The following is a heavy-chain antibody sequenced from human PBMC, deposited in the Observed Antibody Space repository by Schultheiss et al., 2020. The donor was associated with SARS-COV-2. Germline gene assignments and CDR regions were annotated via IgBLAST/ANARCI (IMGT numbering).Heavy chain of an antibody. Sequence: GGYLRLSCAASGFTFSSYAMHWVRQAPGKGLEWVAVISYDGSNKYYADSVKGRFTISRDNSKNTLYLQMNSLRAEDTAVYYCAREHPGYAFDYWGQGTLVTVSS. CDR3: AREHPGYAFDY. CDR2: ISYDGSNK. CDR1: GFTFSSYA. D-gene: IGHD3-16*01. V-gene: IGHV3-30*14. J-gene: IGHJ4*02.